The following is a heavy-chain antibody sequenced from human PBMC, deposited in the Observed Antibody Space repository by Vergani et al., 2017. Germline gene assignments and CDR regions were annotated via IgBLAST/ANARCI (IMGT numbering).Heavy chain of an antibody. CDR3: AREEKIGITFGGVIVAQGAFDI. V-gene: IGHV1-69*01. J-gene: IGHJ3*02. Sequence: QVQLVQSGAEVKKPGSSVKVSCKSSGGTFSNHVLAWVRQAPGQGLEWMGGILPLFGTPTYAQKFQGRVTITADESTSTAYMELSSLRSEDTAVYYCAREEKIGITFGGVIVAQGAFDIWGQGTMVTVSS. D-gene: IGHD3-16*02. CDR2: ILPLFGTP. CDR1: GGTFSNHV.